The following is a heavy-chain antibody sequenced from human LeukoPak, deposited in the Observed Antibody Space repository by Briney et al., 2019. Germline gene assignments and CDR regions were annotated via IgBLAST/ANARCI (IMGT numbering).Heavy chain of an antibody. D-gene: IGHD3-10*01. V-gene: IGHV3-23*01. Sequence: GGSLRLSCAASGFTFSSYAMSWVRQAPGRGLEWVSAISGSGGNTFYADSAKGRFTISRDNSKNTAYLQMNSLRAEDTAVYYCAKKNGAPDTGNGMDVWGQGTTVTVSS. CDR1: GFTFSSYA. CDR3: AKKNGAPDTGNGMDV. CDR2: ISGSGGNT. J-gene: IGHJ6*02.